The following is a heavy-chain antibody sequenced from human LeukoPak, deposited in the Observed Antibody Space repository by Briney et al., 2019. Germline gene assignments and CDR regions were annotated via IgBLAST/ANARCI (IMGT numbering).Heavy chain of an antibody. J-gene: IGHJ4*02. CDR3: ARVDD. CDR2: IIPIFGTA. Sequence: PGQGLDWMGGIIPIFGTANYAQKFQGRVTITTDESTSTAYMELSSLRSEDTAVYYCARVDDWGQGTLVTVSS. V-gene: IGHV1-69*05.